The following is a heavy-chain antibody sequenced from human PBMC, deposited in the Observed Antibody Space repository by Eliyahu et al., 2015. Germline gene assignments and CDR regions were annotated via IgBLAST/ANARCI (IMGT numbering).Heavy chain of an antibody. Sequence: EVQLLESGGGLVQPGGSLRLSCAASGFXFXXYAMSWVRQAPGKGLEWVSAVSDSDSSTYYADSVRGRFTISRDNSKNTLYLQMNSLRAEDTAVYYCAKYDSGGYYYSYFQHWGQGTLVTVSS. D-gene: IGHD3-22*01. J-gene: IGHJ1*01. CDR1: GFXFXXYA. CDR3: AKYDSGGYYYSYFQH. V-gene: IGHV3-23*01. CDR2: VSDSDSST.